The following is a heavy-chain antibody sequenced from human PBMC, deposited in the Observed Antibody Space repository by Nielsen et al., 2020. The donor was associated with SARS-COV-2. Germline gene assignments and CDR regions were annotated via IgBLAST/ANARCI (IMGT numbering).Heavy chain of an antibody. CDR2: ISSSSSYI. V-gene: IGHV3-21*01. Sequence: GESLKISCAASGFTFSGYSMNWVRQAPGKGLEWVSSISSSSSYIYYADSVKGRFTISRDNAKNSLYLQMNSLRAEDTAVYYCARDYGLRAADQYFDYWGQGTLVTVSS. J-gene: IGHJ4*02. D-gene: IGHD6-13*01. CDR3: ARDYGLRAADQYFDY. CDR1: GFTFSGYS.